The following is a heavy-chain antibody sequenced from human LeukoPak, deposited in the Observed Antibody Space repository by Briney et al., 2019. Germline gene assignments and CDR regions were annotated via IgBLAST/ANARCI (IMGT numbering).Heavy chain of an antibody. D-gene: IGHD3-10*01. CDR3: ARDLGFGERGYYYYYMDV. Sequence: ASVKVSCKASGYTFTGYYMHWVRQAPGQGPEWMGWINPNSGGTNYAQKFQGRVTMTRDTSISTAYMELSRLRSDDTAVYYCARDLGFGERGYYYYYMDVWGKGTTVTISS. V-gene: IGHV1-2*02. CDR1: GYTFTGYY. CDR2: INPNSGGT. J-gene: IGHJ6*03.